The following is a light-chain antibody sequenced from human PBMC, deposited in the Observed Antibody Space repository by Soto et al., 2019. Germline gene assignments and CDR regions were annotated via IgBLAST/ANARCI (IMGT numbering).Light chain of an antibody. CDR1: QSVSSNY. V-gene: IGKV3-20*01. CDR3: QQYGISYT. CDR2: GAS. Sequence: EIVLTQSPGTLSLSPGERATLSCRASQSVSSNYLAWYQQKPGQAPRLLIYGASIRATGLPDRFSGSGSGTDFPLTISRLEREDFAVDYCQQYGISYTFGQGTKLEIK. J-gene: IGKJ2*01.